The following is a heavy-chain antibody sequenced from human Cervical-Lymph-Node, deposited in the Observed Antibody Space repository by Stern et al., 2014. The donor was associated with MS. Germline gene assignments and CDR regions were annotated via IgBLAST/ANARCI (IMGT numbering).Heavy chain of an antibody. CDR3: ARDNFEYSTESFDY. CDR1: GFTFSSYR. J-gene: IGHJ4*02. Sequence: VQLVESGAGLVKPGGSLRLSWAPSGFTFSSYRMNWVRKPPGNGLEWAASISSSSSYIYYADSVKGRFTISRDNAKNSLYLQMNSLRAEDTAVYYCARDNFEYSTESFDYWGQGTLVTVSS. CDR2: ISSSSSYI. V-gene: IGHV3-21*01. D-gene: IGHD6-6*01.